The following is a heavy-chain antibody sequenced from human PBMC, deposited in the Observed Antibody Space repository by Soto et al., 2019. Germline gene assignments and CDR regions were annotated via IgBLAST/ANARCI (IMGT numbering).Heavy chain of an antibody. D-gene: IGHD5-12*01. CDR1: GYSFTSYW. J-gene: IGHJ6*02. CDR2: IDPSDSYT. V-gene: IGHV5-10-1*01. Sequence: PGESLKISCKGSGYSFTSYWISWVRQMPGKGLEWMGRIDPSDSYTNYSPSFQGHVTIPADKSISTAYLQWSSLKASDTAMYYCARRGDGYNYYYGMDVWGQGTTVTVSS. CDR3: ARRGDGYNYYYGMDV.